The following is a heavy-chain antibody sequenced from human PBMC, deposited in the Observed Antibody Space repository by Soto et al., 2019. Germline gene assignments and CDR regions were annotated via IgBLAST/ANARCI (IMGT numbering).Heavy chain of an antibody. CDR3: ARGLGYDSNGRFLAAFDV. V-gene: IGHV4-31*03. CDR2: IFHTGTT. CDR1: GASLSSGGYY. Sequence: QVQLQESGPGLAKPSQTLSLNCTVSGASLSSGGYYWTWIRQVPGKALEWIGYIFHTGTTFYNPSLKSRVVMSIEKSDNQFSLNLRSVTAADTPVYYCARGLGYDSNGRFLAAFDVWGQVTMVTVSS. J-gene: IGHJ3*01. D-gene: IGHD3-22*01.